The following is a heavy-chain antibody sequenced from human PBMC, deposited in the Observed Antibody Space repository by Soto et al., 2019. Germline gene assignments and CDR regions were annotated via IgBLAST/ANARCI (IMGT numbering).Heavy chain of an antibody. D-gene: IGHD3-22*01. CDR3: AREYYYDSSGFDY. J-gene: IGHJ4*02. Sequence: SETLSLTCTVSGVSISSGGYYWTWIRQHPQKGLEWIGHIYYSGSTYYNQSLKSRVTVSVDTSKSQFSLKLSSVTAADMAVYYCAREYYYDSSGFDYWGQGTLVTVSS. CDR1: GVSISSGGYY. CDR2: IYYSGST. V-gene: IGHV4-31*03.